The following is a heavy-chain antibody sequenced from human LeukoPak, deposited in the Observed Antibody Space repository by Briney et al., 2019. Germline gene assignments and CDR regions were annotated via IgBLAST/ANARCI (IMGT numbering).Heavy chain of an antibody. Sequence: SETLSLTCTVSGGSISSGSYYWSWIRQPAGKGLEWIGRIYTSGSTNYNPSLKSRVTISVDTSKNQFSLKLSSVTAADTAVYYCARRHYDFWSGPGYYYYYMDVWGKGTTVTVSS. CDR1: GGSISSGSYY. CDR3: ARRHYDFWSGPGYYYYYMDV. D-gene: IGHD3-3*01. J-gene: IGHJ6*03. V-gene: IGHV4-61*02. CDR2: IYTSGST.